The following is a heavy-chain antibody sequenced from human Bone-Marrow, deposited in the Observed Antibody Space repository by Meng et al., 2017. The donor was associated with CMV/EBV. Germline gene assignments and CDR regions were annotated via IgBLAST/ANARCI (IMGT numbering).Heavy chain of an antibody. J-gene: IGHJ4*02. Sequence: SLRLSCAASGFTFDDYAMHWVRQAPGKGLEWVSGISWNSGSIGYADSVKGRFTISRDNAKNSLYLQMNSLRAEDMALYYCAKDMSRVVVPAAIDYWGQGTLVTVSS. V-gene: IGHV3-9*03. CDR1: GFTFDDYA. CDR3: AKDMSRVVVPAAIDY. CDR2: ISWNSGSI. D-gene: IGHD2-2*01.